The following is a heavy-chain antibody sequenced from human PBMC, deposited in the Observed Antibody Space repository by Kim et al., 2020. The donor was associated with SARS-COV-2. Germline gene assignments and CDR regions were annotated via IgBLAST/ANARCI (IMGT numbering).Heavy chain of an antibody. D-gene: IGHD3-9*01. CDR2: IYSGGST. V-gene: IGHV3-53*01. CDR1: GFTVSSNY. CDR3: ARDMVLTGYYNVDYYYYGMDV. Sequence: GGSLRLSCAASGFTVSSNYMSWVRQAPGKGLEWVSVIYSGGSTYYADSVKGRFTISRDNSKNTLYLQMNSLRAEDTAVYYCARDMVLTGYYNVDYYYYGMDVWGQGTTVTVSS. J-gene: IGHJ6*02.